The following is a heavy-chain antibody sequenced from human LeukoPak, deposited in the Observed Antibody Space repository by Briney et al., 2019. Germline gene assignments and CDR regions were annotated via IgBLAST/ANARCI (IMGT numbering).Heavy chain of an antibody. V-gene: IGHV4-39*01. D-gene: IGHD3-3*01. CDR3: ARPVGNFGVVIGDYYMDV. CDR2: IYYSGST. J-gene: IGHJ6*03. Sequence: SETLSLTCTVSGGSISSSSYYWGWLRQPPGKGLEWLGRIYYSGSTYYNPSLKSRVTISVDTSKNQFSLKLSSVTAADTAVYYCARPVGNFGVVIGDYYMDVWGKGTTVTVSS. CDR1: GGSISSSSYY.